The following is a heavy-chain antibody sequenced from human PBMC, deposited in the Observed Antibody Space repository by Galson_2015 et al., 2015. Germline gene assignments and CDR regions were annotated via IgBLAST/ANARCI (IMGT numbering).Heavy chain of an antibody. CDR1: GFTFSTYS. CDR3: ATEIFCFSVTCHRGLVDP. Sequence: SLRLSCAASGFTFSTYSMNWVRQAPGRGLEWVSSITSSSSEIYYADSVKGRFTVSRDNAKNSVYLQMNSLRAEDTAIYYCATEIFCFSVTCHRGLVDPWGQGTLVPVAS. V-gene: IGHV3-21*06. CDR2: ITSSSSEI. D-gene: IGHD3-9*01. J-gene: IGHJ5*01.